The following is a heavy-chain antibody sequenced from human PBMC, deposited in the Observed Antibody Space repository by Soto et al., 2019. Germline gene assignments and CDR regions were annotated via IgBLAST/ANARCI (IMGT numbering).Heavy chain of an antibody. V-gene: IGHV1-2*04. Sequence: ASVKVSCKASGDRFTDYYMHWVRQAPGQGLEWMGWINPNSGVTKYAQKFQGWVTMTRDTSIRTVYMQLSRLRFDDAAIYYCARESGGATATLDYYYFYMDVWGTGTTVTVSS. D-gene: IGHD5-12*01. CDR1: GDRFTDYY. CDR2: INPNSGVT. CDR3: ARESGGATATLDYYYFYMDV. J-gene: IGHJ6*03.